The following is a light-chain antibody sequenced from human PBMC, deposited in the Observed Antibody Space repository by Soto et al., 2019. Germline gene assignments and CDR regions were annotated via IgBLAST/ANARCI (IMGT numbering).Light chain of an antibody. J-gene: IGKJ5*01. CDR2: KVS. CDR3: MRGKHWTLA. Sequence: DIVVTQSPLSLPVTLGQPASISCRSNQSLVHSDGIAYFSWFQQRPGRSPRRLIYKVSNRDSGVPARFRGSGAGTDFAVKSSRVEAEPLVRYHCMRGKHWTLAVGRGTRVEIK. V-gene: IGKV2-30*02. CDR1: QSLVHSDGIAY.